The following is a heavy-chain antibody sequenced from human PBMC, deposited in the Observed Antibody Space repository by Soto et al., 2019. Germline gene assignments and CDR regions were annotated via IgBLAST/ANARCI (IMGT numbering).Heavy chain of an antibody. CDR3: ATHCSGGSCYPTYYYYGMDV. J-gene: IGHJ6*02. Sequence: EVQLVESGGGLVQPGGSLRLSCAASGFTFSDQYMDWVRQAPGKGLEWVVRTRNKANSYTTEYAASVKGRFTISRDDSKNSLYLQKNSLKTEDTAVYYCATHCSGGSCYPTYYYYGMDVWGQGTTVTVSS. CDR1: GFTFSDQY. CDR2: TRNKANSYTT. D-gene: IGHD2-15*01. V-gene: IGHV3-72*01.